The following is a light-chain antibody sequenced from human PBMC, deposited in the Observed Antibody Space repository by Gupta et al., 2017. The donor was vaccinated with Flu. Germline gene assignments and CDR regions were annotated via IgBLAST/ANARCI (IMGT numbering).Light chain of an antibody. CDR3: SSYTGSNSLV. Sequence: QSALTQSHSATGSPGQSVPISCTGTSSDVGGYHYVSWYQPHPRIAPKLIIYAVSKRPSGVPDHFSCSKSGNTTSLTVSGLQADDDADFYCSSYTGSNSLVFGGGTKLTVL. V-gene: IGLV2-8*01. CDR1: SSDVGGYHY. CDR2: AVS. J-gene: IGLJ3*02.